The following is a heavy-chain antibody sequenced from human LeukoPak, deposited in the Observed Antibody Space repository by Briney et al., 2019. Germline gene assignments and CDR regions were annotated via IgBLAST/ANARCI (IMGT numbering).Heavy chain of an antibody. CDR3: ARIPGFWSGPIDY. Sequence: SETLSLTCTVSGGSISSYYWNWIRQPPGKGLEWIGYIYYSGSTNYNPSLKSRVAISVDTSKNQFSLKLSSVTAADTAVYYCARIPGFWSGPIDYWGQGTLVTVSS. V-gene: IGHV4-59*01. J-gene: IGHJ4*02. D-gene: IGHD3-3*01. CDR2: IYYSGST. CDR1: GGSISSYY.